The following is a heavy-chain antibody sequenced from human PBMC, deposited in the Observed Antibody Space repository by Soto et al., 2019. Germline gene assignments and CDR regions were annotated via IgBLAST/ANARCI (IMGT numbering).Heavy chain of an antibody. CDR2: IYHSGTT. D-gene: IGHD3-22*01. V-gene: IGHV4-38-2*02. Sequence: XAIKSLTCAFSGFSISSGYFWVWLLQPPGKGPEWLGSIYHSGTTYYNPSVKGRVTISVDTSKNQFSLKMSSVTAADTAVYYCARDSSGYYWFDPWGQGTLVTVSS. J-gene: IGHJ5*02. CDR1: GFSISSGYF. CDR3: ARDSSGYYWFDP.